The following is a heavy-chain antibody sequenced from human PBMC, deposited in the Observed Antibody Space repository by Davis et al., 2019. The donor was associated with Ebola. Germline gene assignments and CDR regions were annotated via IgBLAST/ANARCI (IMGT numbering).Heavy chain of an antibody. Sequence: GESLKISCAASGFTFSSYAMSWVRQAPGKGLEWVSAISGSGGSTYYADSVKGRFTISRDNSKNTLYLQMNSLRAEDTAVYYCAKVQVPTAVDYYYYGMDVWGQGTTVTVSS. CDR1: GFTFSSYA. V-gene: IGHV3-23*01. CDR3: AKVQVPTAVDYYYYGMDV. J-gene: IGHJ6*02. D-gene: IGHD1-1*01. CDR2: ISGSGGST.